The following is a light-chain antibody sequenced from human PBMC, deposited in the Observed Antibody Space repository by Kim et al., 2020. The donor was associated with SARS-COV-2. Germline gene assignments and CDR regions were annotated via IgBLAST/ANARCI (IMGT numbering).Light chain of an antibody. CDR3: QAWDTAVQGV. CDR1: SGQDGYA. Sequence: AKQTCPLSSGQDGYAIACDQRQPEKGSRYLMKLNCDGSHRKGGVLHDRFAVSSCGAERYLTISSHQSEDEADYCCQAWDTAVQGVFGGGTQLTVL. CDR2: LNCDGSH. V-gene: IGLV4-69*01. J-gene: IGLJ3*02.